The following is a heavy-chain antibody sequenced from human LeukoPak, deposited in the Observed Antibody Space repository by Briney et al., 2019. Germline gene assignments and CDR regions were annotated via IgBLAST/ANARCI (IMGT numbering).Heavy chain of an antibody. CDR3: AKRYYDFPLDY. D-gene: IGHD3-3*01. CDR1: GFTFSIYA. V-gene: IGHV3-23*01. J-gene: IGHJ4*02. Sequence: HPGGSLRLSCAASGFTFSIYAMNWVRQAPGKGLEWVSSISANGGETHYADSVKGRFTISGDNSKNTLYLQINNPRVEDTAVYYCAKRYYDFPLDYWGQGTLVTVSS. CDR2: ISANGGET.